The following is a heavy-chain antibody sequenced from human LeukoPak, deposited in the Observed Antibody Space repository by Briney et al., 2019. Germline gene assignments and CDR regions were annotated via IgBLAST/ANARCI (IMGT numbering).Heavy chain of an antibody. CDR3: TREVLWFGEYGPFDY. Sequence: GGSLRLSCTASGFTFGDYAMSWVRQAPGKGLEWVGSIRSKAYGGTTEYAASVKGRFTISRDDSKSIAYLQMNSLKTEDTAVYYCTREVLWFGEYGPFDYWGQGTLVTVSS. V-gene: IGHV3-49*04. J-gene: IGHJ4*02. D-gene: IGHD3-10*01. CDR2: IRSKAYGGTT. CDR1: GFTFGDYA.